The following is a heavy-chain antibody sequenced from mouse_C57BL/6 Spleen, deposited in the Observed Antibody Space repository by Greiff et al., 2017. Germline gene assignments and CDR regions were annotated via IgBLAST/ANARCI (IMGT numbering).Heavy chain of an antibody. D-gene: IGHD2-5*01. CDR1: GFTFSDAW. J-gene: IGHJ2*01. CDR2: IRNKANNHAT. CDR3: TRIYYSNYVYFDY. Sequence: EVMLVESGGGLVQPGGSMKLSCAASGFTFSDAWMDWVRQSPEKGLEWVAEIRNKANNHATYYAESVKGRFTISRDDSKSSVYLQMNSLRAEDTGIYYCTRIYYSNYVYFDYWGQGTTLTVSS. V-gene: IGHV6-6*01.